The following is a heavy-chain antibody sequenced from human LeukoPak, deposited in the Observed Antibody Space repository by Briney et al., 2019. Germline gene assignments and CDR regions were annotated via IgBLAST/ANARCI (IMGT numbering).Heavy chain of an antibody. CDR3: ARDGYCSSTSCYRGGNYYYGMDV. J-gene: IGHJ6*04. CDR1: GGTFSSYA. Sequence: SVEVSCKASGGTFSSYAISWVRQAPGQGLEWMGGIIPTFGTANYAQKFQGRVTITADESTSTAYMELSSLRSEDTAVYYCARDGYCSSTSCYRGGNYYYGMDVWGKGTTVTVSS. CDR2: IIPTFGTA. V-gene: IGHV1-69*13. D-gene: IGHD2-2*01.